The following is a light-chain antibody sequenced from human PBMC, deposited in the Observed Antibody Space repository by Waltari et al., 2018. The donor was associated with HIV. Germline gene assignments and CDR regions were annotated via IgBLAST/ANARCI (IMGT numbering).Light chain of an antibody. Sequence: QSALTQPASVSGSPGQSITISCTRTSSDVATYKLVPWYQQHPGKAPNLMIYEVSKRPSGVSDRFSGSKSGDTASLPISGLQAEDEADYYCCSYLIKVIFGGGTKLTVL. V-gene: IGLV2-23*02. CDR3: CSYLIKVI. CDR1: SSDVATYKL. CDR2: EVS. J-gene: IGLJ2*01.